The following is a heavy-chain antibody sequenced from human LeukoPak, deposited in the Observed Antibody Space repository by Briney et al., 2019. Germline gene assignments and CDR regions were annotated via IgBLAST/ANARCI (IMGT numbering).Heavy chain of an antibody. V-gene: IGHV3-9*01. CDR2: ISWNSGSI. CDR1: GFTFDDYA. J-gene: IGHJ4*02. Sequence: GRSLRLSCAASGFTFDDYAMHWVRQAPGKGLEWVSGISWNSGSIGYADSVKGRFTISRDNAKNSLYLQMNSLRAEDTAVYYCAKPPKTSCGGDCYFDYWGQGTLVTVSS. D-gene: IGHD2-21*02. CDR3: AKPPKTSCGGDCYFDY.